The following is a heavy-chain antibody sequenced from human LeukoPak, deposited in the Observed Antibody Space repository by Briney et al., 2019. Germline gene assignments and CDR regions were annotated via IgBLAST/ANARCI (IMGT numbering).Heavy chain of an antibody. CDR2: ISGGGGST. V-gene: IGHV3-43*02. Sequence: WGSLRLSCAASGFTFDDYAMHWVRQAPGKGLEWVSLISGGGGSTYYADSVKGRITISRDNSKNSLYLQMNSLRTEDTALYYCAKDQRGYSYGIDAFDIWGQGTMVTVSS. CDR3: AKDQRGYSYGIDAFDI. D-gene: IGHD5-18*01. J-gene: IGHJ3*02. CDR1: GFTFDDYA.